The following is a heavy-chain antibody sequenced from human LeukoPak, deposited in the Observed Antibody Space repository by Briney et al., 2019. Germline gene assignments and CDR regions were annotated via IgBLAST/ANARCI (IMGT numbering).Heavy chain of an antibody. Sequence: ASVKVSCKASGYTFTGYYMHWVRQAPGQGLEWMGWINPNSGGTNYAQKFQGRVTMTRDTSISTAYMELSRLRSDDTAVYYCAREARYNIVLMVYANYYMDVWGKGTTVTVSS. CDR3: AREARYNIVLMVYANYYMDV. J-gene: IGHJ6*03. D-gene: IGHD2-8*01. CDR1: GYTFTGYY. V-gene: IGHV1-2*02. CDR2: INPNSGGT.